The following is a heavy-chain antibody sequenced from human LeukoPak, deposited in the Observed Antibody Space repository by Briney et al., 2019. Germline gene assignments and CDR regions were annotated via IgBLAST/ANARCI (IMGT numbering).Heavy chain of an antibody. CDR3: ARAVDPEAHSDY. V-gene: IGHV4-30-2*01. J-gene: IGHJ4*02. CDR2: IYHTGST. D-gene: IGHD5-12*01. Sequence: PSEALSLTCALSGGSTSSGGYSWSWIRHPPGKGLEWIGYIYHTGSTYYNPSLKSRVTISVDRSKNQFSLNLSSVTAADTAVYYCARAVDPEAHSDYWGQGTLVTVSS. CDR1: GGSTSSGGYS.